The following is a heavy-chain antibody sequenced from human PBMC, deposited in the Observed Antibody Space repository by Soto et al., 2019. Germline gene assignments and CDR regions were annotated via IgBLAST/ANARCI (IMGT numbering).Heavy chain of an antibody. CDR2: ISDNGGTI. J-gene: IGHJ4*02. V-gene: IGHV3-48*03. Sequence: GGSLRLSCAASGFTFSSYEMNWVRQAPGKGLEWVSYISDNGGTIYYADSVKGRFTISRDNAKNSLYLQMNSLRVEDTAVYYCARLPGAFYYDNSDYDFHDYWGQGTMVTVSS. CDR1: GFTFSSYE. D-gene: IGHD3-3*01. CDR3: ARLPGAFYYDNSDYDFHDY.